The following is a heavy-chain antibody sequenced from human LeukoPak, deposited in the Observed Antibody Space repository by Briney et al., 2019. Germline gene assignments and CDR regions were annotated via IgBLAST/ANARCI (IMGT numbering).Heavy chain of an antibody. D-gene: IGHD6-19*01. Sequence: GASVKVSCKVSGYTFTDYYMHWVQQAPGKGLEWMGLVDPEDGETIYAEKFQGRVTITADTSTDTAYMELSSLRSEDTAVYYCATGIVWLADYWDQGTLVTVSS. J-gene: IGHJ4*02. CDR1: GYTFTDYY. CDR2: VDPEDGET. CDR3: ATGIVWLADY. V-gene: IGHV1-69-2*01.